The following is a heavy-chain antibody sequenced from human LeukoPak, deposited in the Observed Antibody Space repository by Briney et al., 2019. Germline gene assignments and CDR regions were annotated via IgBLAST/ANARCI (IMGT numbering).Heavy chain of an antibody. CDR3: ARIVPHDFWSGYYGDV. Sequence: SETLSLTCTVSGGSISSSSYYWGWIRQPPGKGLEWIGSIYYSGSTYYNPSLKSRVTMSVDTSKNQFSLKLSSVTAADTAVYYCARIVPHDFWSGYYGDVWGKGTTVTVSS. D-gene: IGHD3-3*01. CDR1: GGSISSSSYY. CDR2: IYYSGST. V-gene: IGHV4-39*07. J-gene: IGHJ6*04.